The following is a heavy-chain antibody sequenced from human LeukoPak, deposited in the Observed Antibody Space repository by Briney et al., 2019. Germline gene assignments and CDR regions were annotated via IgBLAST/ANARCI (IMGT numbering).Heavy chain of an antibody. V-gene: IGHV4-4*07. CDR2: IYTSGST. CDR1: GGSISGDY. CDR3: AWGVVAAPQTFDY. D-gene: IGHD2-15*01. Sequence: SETLSLTCTVSGGSISGDYWSWIRQPAGTGLEWIGRIYTSGSTIYNPSLKSRVTMSVDTSKNQFSLKLSSVTAADTAVYYCAWGVVAAPQTFDYWGQGTLVTVSS. J-gene: IGHJ4*02.